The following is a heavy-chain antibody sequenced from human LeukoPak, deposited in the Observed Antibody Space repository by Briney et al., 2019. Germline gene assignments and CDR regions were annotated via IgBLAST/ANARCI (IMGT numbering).Heavy chain of an antibody. Sequence: SETLSLTCTVSGYSISNGYYWGWIRQPPGKGLEWIGTIYHGGSTYYNPSLKSRVTMSEDTSKNQFSLKLTSVTAADTAVYYCARVREDPRNSAPHAFDFWGQGTMVTVSS. J-gene: IGHJ3*01. CDR3: ARVREDPRNSAPHAFDF. V-gene: IGHV4-38-2*02. D-gene: IGHD1-14*01. CDR1: GYSISNGYY. CDR2: IYHGGST.